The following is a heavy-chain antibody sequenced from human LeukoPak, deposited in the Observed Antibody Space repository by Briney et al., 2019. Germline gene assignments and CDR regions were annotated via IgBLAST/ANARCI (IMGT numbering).Heavy chain of an antibody. V-gene: IGHV3-30*03. Sequence: PGRSLRLSCAASGFTFYTYGMHWVRQAPGKGLEWVSVIANDETNEYYADSVKGRFTISRDNSKNTLYLQMNSLRAEDTAVYFCVRVEKEFGPRGGYFDYWGQGTLVTVSS. CDR3: VRVEKEFGPRGGYFDY. J-gene: IGHJ4*02. CDR2: IANDETNE. D-gene: IGHD3-10*01. CDR1: GFTFYTYG.